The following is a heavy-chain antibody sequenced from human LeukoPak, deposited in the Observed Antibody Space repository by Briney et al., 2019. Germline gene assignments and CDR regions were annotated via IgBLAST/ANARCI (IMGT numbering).Heavy chain of an antibody. V-gene: IGHV1-2*02. CDR3: ARSGYYDILTGYNYYYYYMDV. Sequence: ASVKVSCKASGYTFTCYYMHWVRQAPGQGLEWMGWINPNSGGTNYAQKFQGRVTMTRDTSISTACMELSRLRSDDTAVYYCARSGYYDILTGYNYYYYYMDVWGKGTTVTVSS. J-gene: IGHJ6*03. D-gene: IGHD3-9*01. CDR2: INPNSGGT. CDR1: GYTFTCYY.